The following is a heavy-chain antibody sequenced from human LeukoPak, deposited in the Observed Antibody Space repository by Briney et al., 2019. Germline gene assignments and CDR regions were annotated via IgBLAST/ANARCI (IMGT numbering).Heavy chain of an antibody. CDR3: ARVLYDSSGYYVGAFDY. D-gene: IGHD3-22*01. V-gene: IGHV5-51*01. CDR2: IYPGDSDT. J-gene: IGHJ4*02. CDR1: GYSFTSYL. Sequence: GESLKISCKGSGYSFTSYLIGWVRQMPGKGLEWMGIIYPGDSDTRYSPSFQGQVTISADKSISTAYLQWSSLKASDTAMYYCARVLYDSSGYYVGAFDYWGQGTLVTVSS.